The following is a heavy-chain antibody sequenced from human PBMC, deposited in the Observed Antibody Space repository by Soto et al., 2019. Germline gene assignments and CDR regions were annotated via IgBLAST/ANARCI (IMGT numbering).Heavy chain of an antibody. J-gene: IGHJ6*02. CDR2: INTNSGGT. Sequence: QVQLVQSGAEVKKPGASVKVSCQASGYIFTDDYMHCVRQAPGQELGWMGRINTNSGGTNYAQKFQGWLPTTRDTSISTAYLGLSRLGSDDTAVYSCARDSSATTSFGTMFGLVTYTTAVGGQGTTVTVSS. CDR1: GYIFTDDY. CDR3: ARDSSATTSFGTMFGLVTYTTAV. D-gene: IGHD3-3*01. V-gene: IGHV1-2*04.